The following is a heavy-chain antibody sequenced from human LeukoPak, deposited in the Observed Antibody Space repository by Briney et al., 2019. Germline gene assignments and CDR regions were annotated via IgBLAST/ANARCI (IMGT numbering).Heavy chain of an antibody. CDR2: IKQDGSEK. CDR1: GFTFSSYW. Sequence: PGGSLRLSCAASGFTFSSYWMSWVRQAPGKGLEWVANIKQDGSEKYYVDSVKGRFTISRDNAKNSLYLQMNSLRAEDTAVYYCAREYRDIVLMVYAAFDYWGQGTLVTVSS. D-gene: IGHD2-8*01. J-gene: IGHJ4*02. CDR3: AREYRDIVLMVYAAFDY. V-gene: IGHV3-7*01.